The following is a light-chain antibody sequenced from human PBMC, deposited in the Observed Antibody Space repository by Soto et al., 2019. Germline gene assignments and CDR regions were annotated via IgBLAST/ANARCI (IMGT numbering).Light chain of an antibody. CDR3: AAWDESLKGWV. V-gene: IGLV1-44*01. J-gene: IGLJ3*02. CDR2: GSD. CDR1: TSNIGSNT. Sequence: QSVLAQPPSASGTPGQRVTISSSGSTSNIGSNTVSWYRQLPGTAPKVLMYGSDQRPSGVPDRFSGFTSGTSASLAISGLQSEDEADYYCAAWDESLKGWVFGGGTKVTVL.